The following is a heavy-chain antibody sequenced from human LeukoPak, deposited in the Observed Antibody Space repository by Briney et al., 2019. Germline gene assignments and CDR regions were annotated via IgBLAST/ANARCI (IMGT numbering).Heavy chain of an antibody. CDR3: ARPVYYDSSGYYFDDAFDI. D-gene: IGHD3-22*01. CDR2: IYPGDSDT. Sequence: GESLKISCKGSGYSFTSYWSGWVRQMPGKGLEWMGIIYPGDSDTRYSPSFQGQVTISADKSISTAYLQWSSLKASDTAMYYCARPVYYDSSGYYFDDAFDIWGQGTMVTVSS. V-gene: IGHV5-51*01. J-gene: IGHJ3*02. CDR1: GYSFTSYW.